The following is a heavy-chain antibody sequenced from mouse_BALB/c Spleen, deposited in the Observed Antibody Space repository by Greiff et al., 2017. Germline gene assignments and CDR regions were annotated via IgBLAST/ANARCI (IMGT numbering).Heavy chain of an antibody. Sequence: VKLQESGPELVKPGASVKLSCKASGYAFSSSWMNWVKQRPGQGLEWIGRIYPGDGDTNYNGKFKGKATLTADKSSSTAYMQLSSLTSVDSAVYFCARDTTAYWYFDVWGAGTTVTVSS. D-gene: IGHD1-2*01. CDR1: GYAFSSSW. CDR3: ARDTTAYWYFDV. CDR2: IYPGDGDT. V-gene: IGHV1-82*01. J-gene: IGHJ1*01.